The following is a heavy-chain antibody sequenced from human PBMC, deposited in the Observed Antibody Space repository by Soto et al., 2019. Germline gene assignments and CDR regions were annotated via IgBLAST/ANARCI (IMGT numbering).Heavy chain of an antibody. Sequence: QVQLVQSGAEVKKPGASVKVSCEATGYTFTGNYLHWVRQAPGQGLEWMGWIHPHSGATKYAQKLQGWVTMTRDTSISTAYLDLSNLKSNDTADYYCVREGVGPTYGWFDPWGHGTLVTVSS. D-gene: IGHD2-8*01. J-gene: IGHJ5*02. V-gene: IGHV1-2*04. CDR1: GYTFTGNY. CDR2: IHPHSGAT. CDR3: VREGVGPTYGWFDP.